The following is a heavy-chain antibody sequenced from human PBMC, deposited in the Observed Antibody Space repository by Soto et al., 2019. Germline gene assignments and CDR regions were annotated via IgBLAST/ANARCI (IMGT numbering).Heavy chain of an antibody. Sequence: ASVKVSCKVSGYTLTELSMHWVRQAPGKGLEWMGGFDPEDGETIYAQKFQGRVTMTEDTSTDTAYMELSSLRSEDTAVYYCATVGNYVNFVHRPRPLIDYWGQGTLVTVSS. CDR2: FDPEDGET. D-gene: IGHD4-4*01. CDR1: GYTLTELS. V-gene: IGHV1-24*01. J-gene: IGHJ4*02. CDR3: ATVGNYVNFVHRPRPLIDY.